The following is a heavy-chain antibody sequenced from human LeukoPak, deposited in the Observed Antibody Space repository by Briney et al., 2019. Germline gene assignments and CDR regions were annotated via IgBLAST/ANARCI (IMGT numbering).Heavy chain of an antibody. CDR1: GLTFSSYE. CDR3: AREEVVVRGKHFDY. V-gene: IGHV3-48*03. Sequence: GGSLRLSCAASGLTFSSYEMNWVRQAPGKGLEWVSYSSSSGRTIYYADSVKGRFTIFRDNAKNSLYLQMNSLRAEDTAVYYCAREEVVVRGKHFDYWGQGTLVTVSS. CDR2: SSSSGRTI. D-gene: IGHD3-22*01. J-gene: IGHJ4*02.